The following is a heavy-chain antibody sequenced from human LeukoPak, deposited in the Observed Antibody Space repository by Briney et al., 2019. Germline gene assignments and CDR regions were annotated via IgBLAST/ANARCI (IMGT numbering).Heavy chain of an antibody. D-gene: IGHD4-17*01. Sequence: GGSLRLSCTASGFTFGDYAMSWFRQAPGKGLEWVGFIRSKAYGGTTEYAASVKGRFTISRDDSKSIAYLQMNSLKTEDTAVYYCTRDWDYGTLDYWGQGTLVTVSS. CDR2: IRSKAYGGTT. J-gene: IGHJ4*02. CDR1: GFTFGDYA. CDR3: TRDWDYGTLDY. V-gene: IGHV3-49*03.